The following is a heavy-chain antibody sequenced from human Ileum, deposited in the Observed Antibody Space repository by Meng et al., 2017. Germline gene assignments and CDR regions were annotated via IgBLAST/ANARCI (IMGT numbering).Heavy chain of an antibody. V-gene: IGHV6-1*01. J-gene: IGHJ4*02. CDR3: ARDGGAAPDYFDY. Sequence: QVQLQQSVPGLVMPSQTLSLSCAISGDSVSSNSAAWSWIRQSPSRGLEWLGRTYYRSKWYNNYAVSVRSRISINPDTSKNQFSLQLNSVTPEDTAVYYCARDGGAAPDYFDYWGQGTLVTVSS. CDR2: TYYRSKWYN. CDR1: GDSVSSNSAA. D-gene: IGHD3-16*01.